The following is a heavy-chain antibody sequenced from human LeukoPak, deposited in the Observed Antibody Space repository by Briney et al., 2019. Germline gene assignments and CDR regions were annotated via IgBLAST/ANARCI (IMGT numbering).Heavy chain of an antibody. D-gene: IGHD4-17*01. CDR2: ISYSGST. V-gene: IGHV4-59*08. CDR3: ARSKDYGDYGRWFDP. CDR1: GGSISSYS. J-gene: IGHJ5*02. Sequence: SETLSLTCTVSGGSISSYSWSWIRQPPGKGLEWIGYISYSGSTNYNPSLKSRVTISVDTSKNQFSLKLSSVTAADTAVYYCARSKDYGDYGRWFDPWGQGTLVTVSS.